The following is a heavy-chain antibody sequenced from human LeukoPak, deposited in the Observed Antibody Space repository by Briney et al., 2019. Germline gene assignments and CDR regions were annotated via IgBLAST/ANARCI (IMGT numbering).Heavy chain of an antibody. CDR2: INPNSGGT. Sequence: ASVKVSCKASGYTFTGYYMHWVRQAPGQGLERMGWINPNSGGTNYAQKFQGRVTMTRDTSISTAYMELSRLRSDDTAVYYCASNSRGYSYGADDYWGQGTLVTVSS. J-gene: IGHJ4*02. CDR3: ASNSRGYSYGADDY. CDR1: GYTFTGYY. D-gene: IGHD5-18*01. V-gene: IGHV1-2*02.